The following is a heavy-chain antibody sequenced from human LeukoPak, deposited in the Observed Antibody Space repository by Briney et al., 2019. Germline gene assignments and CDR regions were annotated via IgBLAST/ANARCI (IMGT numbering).Heavy chain of an antibody. V-gene: IGHV1-2*02. Sequence: ASVKVSCKASGFTFTGYYIHWVRQAPGQGLEWMGWINPNNGGTNYAQTFQDKVTMTRDTSISTAYMELSRLRSDDTAVYYCTRDLVGGTWASGYWGQGTLVTVSS. J-gene: IGHJ4*02. CDR1: GFTFTGYY. CDR2: INPNNGGT. CDR3: TRDLVGGTWASGY. D-gene: IGHD1-14*01.